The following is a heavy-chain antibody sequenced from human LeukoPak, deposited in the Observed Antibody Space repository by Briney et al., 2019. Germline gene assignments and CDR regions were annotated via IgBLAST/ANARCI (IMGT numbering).Heavy chain of an antibody. V-gene: IGHV4-4*02. D-gene: IGHD6-13*01. J-gene: IGHJ4*02. Sequence: SETLSLTCAVSGGSISSSNWWSWVRQPPGKGLEWIGEIYHSGSTDYNPSLKSRVTISVDKSKNQFSLKLSSVTAADTAVYYCASLGTIAAVWSEVDYWGQGTLVTVSS. CDR3: ASLGTIAAVWSEVDY. CDR2: IYHSGST. CDR1: GGSISSSNW.